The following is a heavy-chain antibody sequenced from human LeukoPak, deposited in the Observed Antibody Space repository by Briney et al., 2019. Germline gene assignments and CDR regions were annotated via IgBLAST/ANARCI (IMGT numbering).Heavy chain of an antibody. Sequence: SQTLSLTCTVSGDSITSGRYYWGWIRQPAGKELEWIGRIYSSGNTDYHPYIVSLKSRVSLSLDTSKNQFFLDLTSVTAADTAVYYCTTNGWYCLDHWGQGALVTVSS. CDR1: GDSITSGRYY. J-gene: IGHJ1*01. V-gene: IGHV4-61*02. CDR3: TTNGWYCLDH. CDR2: IYSSGNT. D-gene: IGHD6-19*01.